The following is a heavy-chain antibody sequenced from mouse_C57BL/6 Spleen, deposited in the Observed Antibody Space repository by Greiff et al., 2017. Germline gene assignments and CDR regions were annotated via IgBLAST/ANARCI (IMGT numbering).Heavy chain of an antibody. CDR2: IYPRSGNT. V-gene: IGHV1-81*01. J-gene: IGHJ2*01. CDR1: GYTFTSYG. CDR3: ARRLKSSGFDY. Sequence: QVQLKESGAELARPGASVKLSCKASGYTFTSYGISWVKQRTGQGLEWIGEIYPRSGNTYYNEKFKGKATLTADKSSSTAYMELRSLTSEDSAVYFCARRLKSSGFDYWGQGTTLTVSS. D-gene: IGHD3-2*02.